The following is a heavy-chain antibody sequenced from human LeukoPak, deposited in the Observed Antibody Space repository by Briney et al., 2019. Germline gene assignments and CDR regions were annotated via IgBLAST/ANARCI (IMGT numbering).Heavy chain of an antibody. J-gene: IGHJ6*03. CDR1: RDSFSRYA. Sequence: SVKVSCQASRDSFSRYAITWVRQAAGQGLEWLGRVIPIFGTANYPQQFQGRVTITADIFSSTVYIEMTSLTSDDTAVYFCAKQGAVRQDYYMDVWGNGTTVSVS. CDR2: VIPIFGTA. CDR3: AKQGAVRQDYYMDV. D-gene: IGHD3-16*01. V-gene: IGHV1-69*06.